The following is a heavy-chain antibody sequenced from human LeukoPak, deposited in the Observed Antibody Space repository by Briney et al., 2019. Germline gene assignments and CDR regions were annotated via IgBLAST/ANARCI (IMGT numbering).Heavy chain of an antibody. J-gene: IGHJ4*02. V-gene: IGHV3-23*01. CDR2: ISGRGDST. CDR3: AKNGVGATWGNYFDY. Sequence: GRSLRLSCAASGFTFSSYAMSWVRQAPGKGLEWVSTISGRGDSTYYADSVKGRFTISRDNSKSTLYLQMNSLRADDTAVYYCAKNGVGATWGNYFDYWGQGTLVTVSS. CDR1: GFTFSSYA. D-gene: IGHD1-26*01.